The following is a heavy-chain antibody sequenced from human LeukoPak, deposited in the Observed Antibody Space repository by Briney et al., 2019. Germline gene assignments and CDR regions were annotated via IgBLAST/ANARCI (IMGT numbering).Heavy chain of an antibody. Sequence: GASVKVSCKASGGTFSSYAISWVRQAPGQGLEWMGRIIPIFGTANYAQKFQGRVTITADKSTSTAYMELSSLRSEDTAAYYCARDRVQLWFDNYYYMDVWGKGTTVTVSS. J-gene: IGHJ6*03. CDR1: GGTFSSYA. CDR2: IIPIFGTA. V-gene: IGHV1-69*06. D-gene: IGHD5-18*01. CDR3: ARDRVQLWFDNYYYMDV.